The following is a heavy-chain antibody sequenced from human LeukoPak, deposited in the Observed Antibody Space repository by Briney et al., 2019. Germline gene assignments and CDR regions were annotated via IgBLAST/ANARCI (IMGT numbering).Heavy chain of an antibody. CDR3: ARGASPSSSWPGVDY. Sequence: PGGSLRLSCAASGFTFSSYWMHWVRQAPGKGLVWVSRINSDGSSTSYADSVKGRFTISRDNAKNTLYLQMNSLRAEDTAVYYCARGASPSSSWPGVDYWGQGTLVTVSS. D-gene: IGHD6-13*01. CDR1: GFTFSSYW. V-gene: IGHV3-74*01. J-gene: IGHJ4*02. CDR2: INSDGSST.